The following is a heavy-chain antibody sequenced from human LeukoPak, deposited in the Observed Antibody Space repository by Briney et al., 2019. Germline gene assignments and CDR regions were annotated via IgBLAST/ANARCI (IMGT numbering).Heavy chain of an antibody. CDR1: GYAFTSYG. CDR3: ARSDGIDY. V-gene: IGHV1-2*06. CDR2: INPNNGGT. Sequence: ASVKVSCKASGYAFTSYGISWVRQAPGQGLEWMGRINPNNGGTNYAQKFQGRVTMTRDTSISTAYMELSRLTSDDTAVYYCARSDGIDYWGQGTLVTVSS. J-gene: IGHJ4*02. D-gene: IGHD1-26*01.